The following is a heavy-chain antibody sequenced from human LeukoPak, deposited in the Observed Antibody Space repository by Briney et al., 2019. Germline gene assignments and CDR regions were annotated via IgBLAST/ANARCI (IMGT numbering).Heavy chain of an antibody. Sequence: GGSLRLSCAASGFTVSSNYMSWVRQAPGKGLEWVSVIYSGGSTYYTDSVKGRFTISRDNSKNTLYLQMNSLRAEDTAVYYCARGSPYGYFDYWGQGTLVTVSS. J-gene: IGHJ4*02. CDR3: ARGSPYGYFDY. V-gene: IGHV3-53*01. CDR2: IYSGGST. D-gene: IGHD3-10*01. CDR1: GFTVSSNY.